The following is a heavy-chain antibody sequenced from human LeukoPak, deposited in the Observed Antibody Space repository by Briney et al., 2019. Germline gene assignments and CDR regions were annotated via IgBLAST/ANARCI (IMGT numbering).Heavy chain of an antibody. D-gene: IGHD3-10*01. CDR2: ISYDGSNK. J-gene: IGHJ4*02. V-gene: IGHV3-30*18. CDR3: AKPYGSGNYYFDY. CDR1: GFIFSSYG. Sequence: GGSLRLSCAASGFIFSSYGMHWVRQAPGKGLEWVAVISYDGSNKYYADSVKGRFTISRDNSKNTLYLQMNSLRAEDRAVYYCAKPYGSGNYYFDYWGQGTLVTVSS.